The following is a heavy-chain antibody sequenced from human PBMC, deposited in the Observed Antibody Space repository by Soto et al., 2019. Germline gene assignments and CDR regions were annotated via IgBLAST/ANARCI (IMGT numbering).Heavy chain of an antibody. CDR2: IYPGDSDT. CDR3: ARQGLYSSSWEACGMDV. J-gene: IGHJ6*02. D-gene: IGHD6-13*01. CDR1: GYRFTRYW. V-gene: IGHV5-51*01. Sequence: GESLKISCTVSGYRFTRYWIGWVRQMPGKGLEWMGIIYPGDSDTRYSPSFQGQVTISADKSISTAYLQWSSLKASDTAMYYCARQGLYSSSWEACGMDVWGQGTTVTVSS.